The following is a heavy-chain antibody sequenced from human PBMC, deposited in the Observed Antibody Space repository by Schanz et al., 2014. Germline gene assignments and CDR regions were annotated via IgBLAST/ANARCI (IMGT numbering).Heavy chain of an antibody. D-gene: IGHD2-2*01. CDR2: MSYDGSIK. CDR3: AKDSTHIDIVLVPTAIDY. Sequence: QEQLVESGGGLVKPGGSLRLSCAASGFTFSSYWMSWVRQAPGKGLEWVAAMSYDGSIKYYGDSVKGRFTISRDNSKNTLYLHMNTLRSEDTAVYYCAKDSTHIDIVLVPTAIDYWGQGTLVTVSS. J-gene: IGHJ4*02. CDR1: GFTFSSYW. V-gene: IGHV3-30*18.